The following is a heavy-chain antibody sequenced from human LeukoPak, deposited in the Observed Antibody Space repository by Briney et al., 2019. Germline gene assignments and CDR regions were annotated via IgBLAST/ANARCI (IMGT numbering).Heavy chain of an antibody. D-gene: IGHD2-21*02. Sequence: ASVKVSCKASGYXFTSYYIHWVRQAPGQGLEWMGIINPSGGSTSYAQKFQGRVTMTRDTSTSTVYMELSSLRSEDTAVYYCARDSCGGDCSYDYWGQGTLVTVSS. CDR1: GYXFTSYY. V-gene: IGHV1-46*01. CDR3: ARDSCGGDCSYDY. J-gene: IGHJ4*02. CDR2: INPSGGST.